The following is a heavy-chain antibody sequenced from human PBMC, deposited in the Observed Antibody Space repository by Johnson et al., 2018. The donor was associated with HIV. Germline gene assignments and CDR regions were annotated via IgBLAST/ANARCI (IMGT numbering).Heavy chain of an antibody. Sequence: QVQLVESGGGVVQPGRSLRLPCAASGFTFSSYGMHWVRQAPGKGLEWVAVIWYDGSNKYYADSVKGRFTISRDNSKNTLYLQMNSLRAEDTAVYYCAKVRRGSSWYIAFDIWGQGTMVTVSS. CDR2: IWYDGSNK. CDR1: GFTFSSYG. J-gene: IGHJ3*02. V-gene: IGHV3-33*06. CDR3: AKVRRGSSWYIAFDI. D-gene: IGHD6-13*01.